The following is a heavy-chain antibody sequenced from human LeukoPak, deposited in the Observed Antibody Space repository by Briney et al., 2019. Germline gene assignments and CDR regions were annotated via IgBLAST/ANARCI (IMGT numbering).Heavy chain of an antibody. CDR3: ARDWRYCSSTSCQTDAFDI. CDR1: GFTFSSYG. Sequence: GGSLRLSCAASGFTFSSYGMHWVRQAPGKGLVWVSRINADGSSTSYADSVKGRFTISRDNAKNTLYLQMNSLRAEDTALYYCARDWRYCSSTSCQTDAFDIWGQGTMVTVSS. CDR2: INADGSST. V-gene: IGHV3-74*01. J-gene: IGHJ3*02. D-gene: IGHD2-2*01.